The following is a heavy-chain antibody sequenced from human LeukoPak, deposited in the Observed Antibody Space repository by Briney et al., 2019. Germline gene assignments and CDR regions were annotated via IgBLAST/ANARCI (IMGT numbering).Heavy chain of an antibody. CDR1: GYTLTELS. CDR3: ATQGKVAATFDY. V-gene: IGHV1-24*01. D-gene: IGHD2-15*01. Sequence: ASVKVSCKVSGYTLTELSMHWVRQAPGKGLEGMGGFDPEDGETIYAQKFQGRVTMTEDTSTDTAYMELSSLRSEDTAVYYCATQGKVAATFDYWGQGALVTVSS. J-gene: IGHJ4*02. CDR2: FDPEDGET.